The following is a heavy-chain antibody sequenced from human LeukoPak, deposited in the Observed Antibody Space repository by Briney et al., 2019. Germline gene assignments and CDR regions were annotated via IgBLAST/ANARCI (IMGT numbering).Heavy chain of an antibody. CDR3: AKGHRITMIVVVIETDY. V-gene: IGHV3-23*01. CDR2: ISGSGGST. CDR1: GFTFSSYA. Sequence: GGSLRLSCAASGFTFSSYAMSWVRQAPGKGLEWVSAISGSGGSTYYADSVKGRFTISRDNSKNTLYLQMNSLRAEDTAVYYCAKGHRITMIVVVIETDYWGQGTLVTVSS. D-gene: IGHD3-22*01. J-gene: IGHJ4*02.